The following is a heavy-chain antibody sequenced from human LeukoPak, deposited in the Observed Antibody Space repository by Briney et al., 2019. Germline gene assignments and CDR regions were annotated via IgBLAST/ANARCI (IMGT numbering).Heavy chain of an antibody. Sequence: ASVNVSCKASGYTFTSYDISWVRQAPGQGREGMGWISTYNSNTNQAEKLQGRITMTKDTSTSTAYMELRSLRSDDAAVYYGARGAAGSYDYWGQGTLVTVSS. J-gene: IGHJ4*02. CDR3: ARGAAGSYDY. CDR2: ISTYNSNT. CDR1: GYTFTSYD. V-gene: IGHV1-18*01. D-gene: IGHD6-13*01.